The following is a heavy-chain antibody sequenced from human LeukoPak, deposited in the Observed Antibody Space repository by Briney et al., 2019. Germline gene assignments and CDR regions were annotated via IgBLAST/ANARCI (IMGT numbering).Heavy chain of an antibody. J-gene: IGHJ5*02. D-gene: IGHD2-2*01. CDR1: GFTVTSNY. Sequence: GGSLRLSCVASGFTVTSNYVTWVRQAPGKGLEWVSVIYTGGSPYYADSVKGRFTISRDNSKNTLYLQMNSLRAEDTAVYYCAKAGYCSSTSCYLNWFDPWGQGTLVTVSS. CDR3: AKAGYCSSTSCYLNWFDP. CDR2: IYTGGSP. V-gene: IGHV3-53*01.